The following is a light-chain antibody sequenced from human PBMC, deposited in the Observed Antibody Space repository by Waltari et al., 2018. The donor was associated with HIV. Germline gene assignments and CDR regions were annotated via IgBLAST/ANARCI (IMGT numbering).Light chain of an antibody. CDR1: KNFLYSSNNKNY. V-gene: IGKV4-1*01. CDR2: WAS. Sequence: DVVMTQSPDSLAVSLGERATINCKSSKNFLYSSNNKNYLAWYQQKPGQPPKLLIYWASTRESGVPDRFSGSGSGTDFTLTISSLQAEDVAVYYCQQYYSIPWTFGQGTKVEIK. J-gene: IGKJ1*01. CDR3: QQYYSIPWT.